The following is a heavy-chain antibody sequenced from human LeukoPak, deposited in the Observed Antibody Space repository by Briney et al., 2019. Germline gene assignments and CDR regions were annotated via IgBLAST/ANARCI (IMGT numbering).Heavy chain of an antibody. V-gene: IGHV1-24*01. Sequence: GASVKVSCKVSVYTLTELSMHWVRHAPGKGLEWMGGFDPEDGETIYAQKFQGRVTMTEDTSTDTAYMELSSLRSEDTAVYYCATGIFRIAAAGTGAFDYWGQGTLVTVSS. CDR2: FDPEDGET. CDR1: VYTLTELS. J-gene: IGHJ4*02. D-gene: IGHD6-13*01. CDR3: ATGIFRIAAAGTGAFDY.